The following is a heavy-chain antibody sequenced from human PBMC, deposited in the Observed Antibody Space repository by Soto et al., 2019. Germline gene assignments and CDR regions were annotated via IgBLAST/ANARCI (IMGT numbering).Heavy chain of an antibody. Sequence: ASVKVSCKASGYTFTNFGISWVRQAPGQGLEWMGWISAYNGNTNYAQNFQGRVTMTTDTTTSTAYMELRSLRSDDTAVYYCARDPIIGSYRDVNWFDPWGQGTLVTSPQ. CDR3: ARDPIIGSYRDVNWFDP. CDR2: ISAYNGNT. V-gene: IGHV1-18*01. CDR1: GYTFTNFG. J-gene: IGHJ5*02. D-gene: IGHD3-10*01.